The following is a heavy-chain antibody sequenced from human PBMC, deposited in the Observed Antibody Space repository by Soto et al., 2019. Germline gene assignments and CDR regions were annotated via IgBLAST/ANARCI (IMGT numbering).Heavy chain of an antibody. Sequence: EVQLVESGGGLVQPGGSLRLSCAASGFTFSSYDMHWVRQATGKGLEWVSAIGTAGDTYYPGSVKGRFTISRENAKNSLYLQMNSLRAGDTAMYYCARRYSSSFYWYFDLWGRGTLVTVSS. J-gene: IGHJ2*01. CDR1: GFTFSSYD. CDR2: IGTAGDT. V-gene: IGHV3-13*01. CDR3: ARRYSSSFYWYFDL. D-gene: IGHD6-13*01.